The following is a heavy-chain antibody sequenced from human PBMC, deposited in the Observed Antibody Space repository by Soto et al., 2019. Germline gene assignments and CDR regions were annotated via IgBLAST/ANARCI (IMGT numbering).Heavy chain of an antibody. CDR3: ARDSQWLALGGNWFDP. Sequence: GGSLRLSCAASGFTFSDYYMSWIRQAPGKGLEWVSYISSSGSTIYYADSVKGRFTISRDNAKNSLYLQMNSLRAEDTAVYYCARDSQWLALGGNWFDPWGQGTLVTVSS. CDR2: ISSSGSTI. J-gene: IGHJ5*02. V-gene: IGHV3-11*01. D-gene: IGHD6-19*01. CDR1: GFTFSDYY.